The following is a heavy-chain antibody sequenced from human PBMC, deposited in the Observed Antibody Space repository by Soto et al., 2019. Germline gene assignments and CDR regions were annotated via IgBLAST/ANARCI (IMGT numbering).Heavy chain of an antibody. CDR2: ISSNGGTT. D-gene: IGHD1-7*01. CDR3: VRRVSGNYDY. V-gene: IGHV3-64*01. J-gene: IGHJ4*02. CDR1: GLTFSSYN. Sequence: EVQLAESGGAMFQLGGPLSLPCVAPGLTFSSYNMHWVRQAPGKGLEYVWSISSNGGTTYYGNSVKGRFTISRDNSKNTLYLQMGSLRAEDMAVYYCVRRVSGNYDYWGQGTLVTVSS.